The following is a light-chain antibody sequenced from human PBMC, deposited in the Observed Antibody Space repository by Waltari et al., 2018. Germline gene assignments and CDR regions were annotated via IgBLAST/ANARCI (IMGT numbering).Light chain of an antibody. J-gene: IGKJ2*01. CDR1: QSISSW. CDR2: KAS. Sequence: DIQMTQSHSTLSASVGDRVTITCRASQSISSWLAWYQQKTGKAPKLLIDKASSLESGVPSRFSGSGSGTEFTLTISSLQPDDFATYYCQQYNSYSPYTFGQGTKLEIK. V-gene: IGKV1-5*03. CDR3: QQYNSYSPYT.